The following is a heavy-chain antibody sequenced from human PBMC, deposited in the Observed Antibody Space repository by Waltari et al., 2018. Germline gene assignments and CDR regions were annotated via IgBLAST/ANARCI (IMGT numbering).Heavy chain of an antibody. J-gene: IGHJ4*02. CDR3: ARGPSTYYYGSGLVY. D-gene: IGHD3-10*01. V-gene: IGHV4-34*01. CDR2: INHNGST. Sequence: QVQLQQWGAGLLKPSETLSLTCAVYGGSFSGYYWSWIRQPPGKGLEWIGEINHNGSTNDNPSLKSRFTISVDTSKNQFALKLSSVTAADTAVYYCARGPSTYYYGSGLVYWGQGTLVTVSS. CDR1: GGSFSGYY.